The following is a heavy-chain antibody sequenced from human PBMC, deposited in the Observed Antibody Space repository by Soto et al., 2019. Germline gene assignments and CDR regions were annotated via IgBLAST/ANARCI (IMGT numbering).Heavy chain of an antibody. V-gene: IGHV4-39*01. J-gene: IGHJ4*02. CDR1: GGSISSSSYY. Sequence: PSETLSLTCTVSGGSISSSSYYWGWIRQPPGKGLEWIGSIYYSGSTYYNPSLKSRVTISVDTSKNQFSLTLSSVTAADTAVYYCARHPLVVVAATNFDYWGQGTLVTVSS. CDR2: IYYSGST. D-gene: IGHD2-15*01. CDR3: ARHPLVVVAATNFDY.